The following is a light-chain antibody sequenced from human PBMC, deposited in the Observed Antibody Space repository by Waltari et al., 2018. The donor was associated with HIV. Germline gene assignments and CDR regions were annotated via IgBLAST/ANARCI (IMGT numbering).Light chain of an antibody. CDR2: KVS. V-gene: IGKV2-30*02. J-gene: IGKJ2*01. CDR3: MQGTHWYT. Sequence: DVVMTQSPLSLPVTLGEPASISCRSSQSLVHSDGNTYLNWLQQRPGQSPRRLIYKVSYRDSGVPDRFSGSGSGTDFTLKISRVEAEDVGVYYCMQGTHWYTFGQGTKVEI. CDR1: QSLVHSDGNTY.